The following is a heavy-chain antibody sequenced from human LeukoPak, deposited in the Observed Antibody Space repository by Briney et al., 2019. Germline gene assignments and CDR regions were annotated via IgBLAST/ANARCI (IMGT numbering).Heavy chain of an antibody. CDR3: ARGNIYDSSGYYDKTDY. J-gene: IGHJ4*02. CDR1: GYTFTSYD. D-gene: IGHD3-22*01. Sequence: ASVKVSCKASGYTFTSYDINWVRQATGQGLEWMGWMNPNSGNTGYAQKFQGRVTMTRNTSISTAYMELSSLRSEDTAVYYCARGNIYDSSGYYDKTDYWGQGTLVTVSS. CDR2: MNPNSGNT. V-gene: IGHV1-8*01.